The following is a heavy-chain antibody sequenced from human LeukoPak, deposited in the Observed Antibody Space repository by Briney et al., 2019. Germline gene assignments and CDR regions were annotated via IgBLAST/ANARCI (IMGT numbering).Heavy chain of an antibody. J-gene: IGHJ6*02. Sequence: GGSLRLSCAASGFTVSSNYMSWVRQAPGKGLEWVSVIYSGGSTYYADSVKGRFTISRDNAKNSLYLQMNSLRDEDTAVYYCARDVWEDTAMVQDYYYGMDVWGQGTTVTVSS. CDR2: IYSGGST. D-gene: IGHD5-18*01. CDR3: ARDVWEDTAMVQDYYYGMDV. CDR1: GFTVSSNY. V-gene: IGHV3-53*01.